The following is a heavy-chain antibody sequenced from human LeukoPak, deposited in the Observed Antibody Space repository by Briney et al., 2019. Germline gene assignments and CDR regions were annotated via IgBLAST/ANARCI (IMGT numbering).Heavy chain of an antibody. CDR1: GGTFSSYA. Sequence: GASVKVSCKASGGTFSSYAISWVRQAPGQGLEWMGGIIPIFGTANYAQKFQGRVTITADESTSTAYMELSSLRSDDTAVYYCARDPGEWELRDYWGQGTLVTVSS. CDR2: IIPIFGTA. CDR3: ARDPGEWELRDY. J-gene: IGHJ4*02. V-gene: IGHV1-69*01. D-gene: IGHD1-26*01.